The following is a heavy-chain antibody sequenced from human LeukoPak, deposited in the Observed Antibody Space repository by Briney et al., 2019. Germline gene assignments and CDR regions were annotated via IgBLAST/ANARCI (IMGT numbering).Heavy chain of an antibody. CDR1: AYTFTGYY. D-gene: IGHD6-19*01. CDR3: ARDPGSGWHVDY. CDR2: INPDSGGT. V-gene: IGHV1-2*02. J-gene: IGHJ4*02. Sequence: ASVKVSCKASAYTFTGYYMHWVRQAPGQGLEWMGWINPDSGGTNYAQKFQGRVTMTRDTPISTAYMELSGLRSDDTAVYYCARDPGSGWHVDYWGQGTLVTVSS.